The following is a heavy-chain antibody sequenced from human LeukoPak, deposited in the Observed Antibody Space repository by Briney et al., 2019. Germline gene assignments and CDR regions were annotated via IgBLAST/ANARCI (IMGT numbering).Heavy chain of an antibody. D-gene: IGHD2-15*01. CDR1: GGSSSSSSSY. CDR3: ARRRTRGSGGSCYSF. Sequence: SETLSLTCTVSGGSSSSSSSYWGWIRQPPGKGLEWIGSIYYSGSTYYNPSLKSRVTISVDTSKNQFSLKLSSVTAADTAVYYCARRRTRGSGGSCYSFWGQGTLVTVSS. V-gene: IGHV4-39*01. J-gene: IGHJ4*02. CDR2: IYYSGST.